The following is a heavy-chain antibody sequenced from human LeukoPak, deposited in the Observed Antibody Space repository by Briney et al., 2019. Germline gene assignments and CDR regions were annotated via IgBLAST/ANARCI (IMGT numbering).Heavy chain of an antibody. V-gene: IGHV3-66*01. Sequence: PGGSLRLSCAASGFTVSSNYMGWVRQAPGKGLEWVSVIYSGGSTYYADSVKGRFTISRDNSKNTLYLQMNSLRAEDTAVYYCAKDRRNTMIPYPFDYWGQGTLVTVSS. D-gene: IGHD3-22*01. J-gene: IGHJ4*02. CDR2: IYSGGST. CDR3: AKDRRNTMIPYPFDY. CDR1: GFTVSSNY.